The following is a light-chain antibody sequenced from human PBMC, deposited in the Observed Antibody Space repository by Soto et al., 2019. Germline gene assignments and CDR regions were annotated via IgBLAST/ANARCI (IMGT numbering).Light chain of an antibody. CDR2: GAS. V-gene: IGKV3-15*01. CDR3: HQYNNWPLYT. J-gene: IGKJ2*01. Sequence: EIVMTQSPATLSVSPGERATLSCRASQSVSSNLAWNQQKPGQAPRLLIYGASTRATGIPARFSGSGSGTEFTLTISSLQSEDFAVYYCHQYNNWPLYTFGQGTKLEIK. CDR1: QSVSSN.